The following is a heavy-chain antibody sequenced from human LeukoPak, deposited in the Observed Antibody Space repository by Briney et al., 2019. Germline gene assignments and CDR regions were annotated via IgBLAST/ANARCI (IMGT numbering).Heavy chain of an antibody. Sequence: GGSLRLSCAASGFTFSNYWMTWVRQAPGQGLEWVTNIKFDGSEKHYADSVKGRFTISRDSAKNSLSLQINSLRAEDTAVYYCATSRLRAAYDIWGQGTLVTVSS. J-gene: IGHJ3*02. CDR2: IKFDGSEK. CDR3: ATSRLRAAYDI. CDR1: GFTFSNYW. V-gene: IGHV3-7*01. D-gene: IGHD4-17*01.